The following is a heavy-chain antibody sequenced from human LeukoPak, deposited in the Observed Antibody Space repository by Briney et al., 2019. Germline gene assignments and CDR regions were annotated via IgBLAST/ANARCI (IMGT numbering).Heavy chain of an antibody. D-gene: IGHD3-10*01. CDR1: GFTFSSSW. CDR3: ARLNYYDSGKPFDY. CDR2: IKQDGSEK. V-gene: IGHV3-7*04. Sequence: GGSLRLSCAASGFTFSSSWMSWVRQAPGKGLEWVANIKQDGSEKYYVDSVKGRFTISRDNAKKSLYLQMNSLRAEDTAVYCCARLNYYDSGKPFDYWGQGTLVTVSS. J-gene: IGHJ4*02.